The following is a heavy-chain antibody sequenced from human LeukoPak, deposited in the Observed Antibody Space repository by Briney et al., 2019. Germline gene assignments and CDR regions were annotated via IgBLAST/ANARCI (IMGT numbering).Heavy chain of an antibody. D-gene: IGHD2-15*01. V-gene: IGHV3-66*01. Sequence: GGSLRLSCAASEFSVGSNYMTWVRQAPGKGLEWVSLIYSGGSTYYADSVKGRFTISRDNSKNTLYLQMNSLRAEDTAVYYCARDRYCGSGGCPMDVWGKGTTVTVSS. CDR2: IYSGGST. J-gene: IGHJ6*03. CDR1: EFSVGSNY. CDR3: ARDRYCGSGGCPMDV.